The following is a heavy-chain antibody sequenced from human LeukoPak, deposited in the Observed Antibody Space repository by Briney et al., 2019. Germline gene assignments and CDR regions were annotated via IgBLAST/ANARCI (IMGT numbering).Heavy chain of an antibody. V-gene: IGHV4-61*01. CDR3: ARFGVYCSSRSCPKLYYFDY. D-gene: IGHD2-2*01. CDR2: IHHSGST. CDR1: GASVSSGSDY. Sequence: PSETLSLTCSVSGASVSSGSDYWSWIRQPPGKGLEWIGEIHHSGSTNYNPSLESRVTLSVDTSKNQFSLRLTSVTAADTAVYYCARFGVYCSSRSCPKLYYFDYWGQGTLVTVSS. J-gene: IGHJ4*02.